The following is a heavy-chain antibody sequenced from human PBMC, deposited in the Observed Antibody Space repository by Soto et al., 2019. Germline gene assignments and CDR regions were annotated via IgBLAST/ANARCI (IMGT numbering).Heavy chain of an antibody. D-gene: IGHD3-3*01. J-gene: IGHJ6*02. CDR2: ISGSGGST. CDR1: GFTFSSYA. CDR3: AKGGVDDFWSGPYGMDV. Sequence: PGGSLRLSCAASGFTFSSYAMSWVRQAPGKGLEWVSAISGSGGSTYYADSVKGRFTISRDNSKNALYLQMNSLRAEDTAVYYCAKGGVDDFWSGPYGMDVWGQGTTVTVSS. V-gene: IGHV3-23*01.